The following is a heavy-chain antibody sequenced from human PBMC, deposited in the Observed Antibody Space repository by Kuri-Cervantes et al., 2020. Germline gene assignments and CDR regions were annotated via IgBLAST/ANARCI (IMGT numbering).Heavy chain of an antibody. J-gene: IGHJ3*02. Sequence: GESLKISCAASGFSFSDYYMKWVRQAPGKGLEWVSSISSSSTIYYADSVEGRCTISRDNAKNTLYLQVNSLRAEDTAVYYCARDHGDDSFDIWGQGTMVTVSS. CDR3: ARDHGDDSFDI. V-gene: IGHV3-69-1*01. CDR2: ISSSSTI. CDR1: GFSFSDYY.